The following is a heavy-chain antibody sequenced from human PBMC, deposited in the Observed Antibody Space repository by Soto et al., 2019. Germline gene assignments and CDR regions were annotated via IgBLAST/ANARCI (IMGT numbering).Heavy chain of an antibody. D-gene: IGHD2-21*02. CDR3: TRHTWCTGGDCYKNAFDI. CDR1: GFTFSASA. J-gene: IGHJ3*02. Sequence: EVQLVESGGGLVQPGGSLKLSCAASGFTFSASAMHWVRQAPGKGLEWVGRIRTKPNSYATAYAASVKGRFTISRDDSKNTAYLQMNSLKTEDTAVYYCTRHTWCTGGDCYKNAFDIWGQGTMVTVSS. CDR2: IRTKPNSYAT. V-gene: IGHV3-73*02.